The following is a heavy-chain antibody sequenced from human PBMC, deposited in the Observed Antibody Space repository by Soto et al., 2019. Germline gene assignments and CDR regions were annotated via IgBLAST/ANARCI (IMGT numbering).Heavy chain of an antibody. CDR1: SASLSSSTYY. D-gene: IGHD3-10*01. J-gene: IGHJ6*02. Sequence: SETLSLACSVSSASLSSSTYYWSWIRQPPGRGPEWIGSIYYSGNTYYKPSLKSRVTISVDTSRNQFSLKLSSVTAADTAVYYCARRGSGSYYLYYYYGMDVWGQGTTVTVSS. CDR3: ARRGSGSYYLYYYYGMDV. CDR2: IYYSGNT. V-gene: IGHV4-39*01.